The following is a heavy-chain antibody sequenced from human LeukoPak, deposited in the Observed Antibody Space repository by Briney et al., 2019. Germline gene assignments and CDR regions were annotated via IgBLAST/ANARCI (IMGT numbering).Heavy chain of an antibody. Sequence: GASVKVSCKASGYTFASYDINWVRQATGQGLEWMGWMNPNSGNTGYAQKFQGRVTMTRNTSISTAYMELSSLRSEDTAVYYCAGVKGGRIRRLPAEYFQHWGQGTLVTVSS. CDR1: GYTFASYD. D-gene: IGHD2-21*02. CDR2: MNPNSGNT. CDR3: AGVKGGRIRRLPAEYFQH. J-gene: IGHJ1*01. V-gene: IGHV1-8*01.